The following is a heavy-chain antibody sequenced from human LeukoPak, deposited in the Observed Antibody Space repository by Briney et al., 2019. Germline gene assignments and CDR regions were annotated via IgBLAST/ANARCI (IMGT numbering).Heavy chain of an antibody. J-gene: IGHJ4*02. CDR2: ISGSGVNT. Sequence: PGGSLRLSCAASGXTFSSYAMSWVRQAPGMGLECVSAISGSGVNTYYADSVKGRFTISRDNSKNTLHLQMNSLRAEDTAVYYCAKDRDDYGDYGTGYFDYWGQGTLVTVSS. V-gene: IGHV3-23*01. CDR3: AKDRDDYGDYGTGYFDY. CDR1: GXTFSSYA. D-gene: IGHD4-17*01.